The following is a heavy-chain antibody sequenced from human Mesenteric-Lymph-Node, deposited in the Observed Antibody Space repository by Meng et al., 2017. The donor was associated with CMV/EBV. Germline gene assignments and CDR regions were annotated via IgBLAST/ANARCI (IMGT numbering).Heavy chain of an antibody. D-gene: IGHD2-2*01. CDR2: IYYSGST. CDR3: AREHCSSTSCYAAFDI. V-gene: IGHV4-59*01. Sequence: SETLSLTCTVSGGSISSYYWSWIRQPPGKGLEWIGYIYYSGSTNYNPSLKSRVTISVGTSKNQFSLKLSSVTAADTAVYYCAREHCSSTSCYAAFDIWGQGTMVTVSS. J-gene: IGHJ3*02. CDR1: GGSISSYY.